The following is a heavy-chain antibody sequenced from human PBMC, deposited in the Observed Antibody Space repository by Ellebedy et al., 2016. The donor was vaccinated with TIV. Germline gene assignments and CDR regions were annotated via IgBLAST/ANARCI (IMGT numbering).Heavy chain of an antibody. CDR3: AKPARTDATDF. CDR2: INGRGDRT. J-gene: IGHJ4*02. CDR1: GFTFIDYA. D-gene: IGHD4-17*01. Sequence: GGSLRLSXAASGFTFIDYAINWVRQSPGKGLEWVSSINGRGDRTYYADSVKGRFTISRDNSKNVTYLQMNGLRAEDTAIYYCAKPARTDATDFWGQGTLVTVSS. V-gene: IGHV3-23*01.